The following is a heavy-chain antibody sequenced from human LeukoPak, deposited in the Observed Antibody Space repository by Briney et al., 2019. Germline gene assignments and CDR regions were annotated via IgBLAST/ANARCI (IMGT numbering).Heavy chain of an antibody. D-gene: IGHD4-17*01. Sequence: GGSLRLSCAASGFTFRNYGMHWVRRTPGKGLEWVAFIRSDGSDKYYADSVKGRFTISRDTSRNTLYLQMNGLRAEDTAVYYCAIDYGDYGGFDYWGQGTLVTVSS. CDR2: IRSDGSDK. V-gene: IGHV3-30*02. CDR3: AIDYGDYGGFDY. J-gene: IGHJ4*02. CDR1: GFTFRNYG.